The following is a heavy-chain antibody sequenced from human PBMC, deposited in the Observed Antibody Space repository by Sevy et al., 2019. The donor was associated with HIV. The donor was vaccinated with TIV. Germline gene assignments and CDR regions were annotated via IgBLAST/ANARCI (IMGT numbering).Heavy chain of an antibody. D-gene: IGHD3-16*01. CDR1: GGSISSGSYY. CDR3: ARFDEDYRNFDY. V-gene: IGHV4-61*02. CDR2: IYTSRSS. J-gene: IGHJ4*02. Sequence: SETLSLTCTVSGGSISSGSYYWSWIRQPAGKGLEWIGRIYTSRSSNYNPSLKSRVTMSVDTSKNQFSLKLSSVTAADTAVYYCARFDEDYRNFDYWGQGTLVTVSS.